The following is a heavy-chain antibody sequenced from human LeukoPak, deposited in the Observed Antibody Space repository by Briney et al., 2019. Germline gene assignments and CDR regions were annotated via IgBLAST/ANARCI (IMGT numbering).Heavy chain of an antibody. V-gene: IGHV1-18*01. Sequence: ASVKVSCKASGYTFTSYGISWVRQAPGKGLEWMGRISGYNGNTNYAQKLQDRVAMTTDTSTSTAYMELRSLRSDDTAVYYCARDLKRGYTSGRYSWGTGSSNDYWGQGTLATVSS. CDR1: GYTFTSYG. D-gene: IGHD6-19*01. CDR3: ARDLKRGYTSGRYSWGTGSSNDY. J-gene: IGHJ4*02. CDR2: ISGYNGNT.